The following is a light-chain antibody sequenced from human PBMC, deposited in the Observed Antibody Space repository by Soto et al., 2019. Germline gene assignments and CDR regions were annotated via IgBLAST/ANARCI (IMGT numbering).Light chain of an antibody. J-gene: IGLJ1*01. CDR1: SSDVGGYTY. V-gene: IGLV2-14*01. CDR2: EVS. Sequence: QLVLTQPASVSGSPGQSITISCTGTSSDVGGYTYVSWYQQHPGKAPKLMIFEVSNRPSGVSHRFSGSRSGNTASLTISGLQAEDEADYYCSSYTTSSALVFGTGTKLTVL. CDR3: SSYTTSSALV.